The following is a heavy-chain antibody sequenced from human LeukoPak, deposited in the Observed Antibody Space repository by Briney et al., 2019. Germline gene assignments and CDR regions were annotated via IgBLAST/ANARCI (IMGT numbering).Heavy chain of an antibody. Sequence: SQTLSLTCAISGDSVSSNSAAWNWIRQSPSRGLEWLGRTYYRSRWYNDYVVSVRSRITINPDTAKNQFSLKLSSVTAADTAVYYCARGPLRIYGDYVRRNWYFDLWGRGTLVTVSS. J-gene: IGHJ2*01. D-gene: IGHD4-17*01. CDR3: ARGPLRIYGDYVRRNWYFDL. V-gene: IGHV6-1*01. CDR1: GDSVSSNSAA. CDR2: TYYRSRWYN.